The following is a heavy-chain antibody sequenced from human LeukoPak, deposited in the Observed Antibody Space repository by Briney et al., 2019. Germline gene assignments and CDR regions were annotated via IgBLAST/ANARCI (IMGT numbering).Heavy chain of an antibody. V-gene: IGHV4-34*01. Sequence: SETLSLTCAVYGGSFSGYYWSWLRQPPGKGLEWIGEINHSGSTNYNPSLKRRVTISVDTSKNQFSLKLSSVTAADTAVYYCARGHEITRGFDYWGQGTLVTVSS. CDR2: INHSGST. CDR1: GGSFSGYY. J-gene: IGHJ4*02. D-gene: IGHD1-14*01. CDR3: ARGHEITRGFDY.